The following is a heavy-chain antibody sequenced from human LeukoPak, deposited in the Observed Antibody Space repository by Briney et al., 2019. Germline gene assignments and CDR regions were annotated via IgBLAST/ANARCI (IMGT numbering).Heavy chain of an antibody. CDR2: IYTSGST. CDR1: GGSISSYY. Sequence: SETLSLTCTVSGGSISSYYWSWIRQPAGKGPEWIGRIYTSGSTNYNPSLKSRVTMSVDTSKNQFSLKLSSVTAADTAVYYCARDAYCSGGSCYWGVFDYWGQGTLVTVSS. J-gene: IGHJ4*02. D-gene: IGHD2-15*01. V-gene: IGHV4-4*07. CDR3: ARDAYCSGGSCYWGVFDY.